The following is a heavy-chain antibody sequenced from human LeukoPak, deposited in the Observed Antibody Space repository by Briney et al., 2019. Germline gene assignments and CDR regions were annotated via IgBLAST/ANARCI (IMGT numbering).Heavy chain of an antibody. Sequence: SQTLSLTCSVSGGSISRGSYYWSWIRQHPGKGLEWIGYIYNSGSTYYNSSLKSRVTISLDTSKNQFSLKLSSVTAADTAVYYCARGLGYDFWSGYYNYFDYWGQGTLVTVSS. V-gene: IGHV4-31*03. J-gene: IGHJ4*02. CDR3: ARGLGYDFWSGYYNYFDY. CDR1: GGSISRGSYY. D-gene: IGHD3-3*01. CDR2: IYNSGST.